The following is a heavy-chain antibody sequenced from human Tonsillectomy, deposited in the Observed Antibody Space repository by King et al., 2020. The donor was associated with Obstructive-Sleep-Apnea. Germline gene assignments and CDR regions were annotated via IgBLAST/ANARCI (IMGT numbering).Heavy chain of an antibody. J-gene: IGHJ4*02. CDR3: VTCKGGNWVGDFVY. CDR2: INVDSDDI. V-gene: IGHV3-23*04. CDR1: GFTLRNYA. D-gene: IGHD4-23*01. Sequence: VQLVESGGGLVQPGGSLRLSCLASGFTLRNYAMSWVRQSPGKRPEWVSFINVDSDDIHYADSVGGRFTISRDNMKNTVYLQMDNLRAEDTAQDYCVTCKGGNWVGDFVYGGPGTPVTVSS.